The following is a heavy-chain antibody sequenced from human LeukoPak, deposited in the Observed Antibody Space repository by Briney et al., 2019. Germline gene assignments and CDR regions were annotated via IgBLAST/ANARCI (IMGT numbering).Heavy chain of an antibody. CDR3: ATSTLYNIDY. CDR1: GYSISSGYY. V-gene: IGHV4-38-2*01. D-gene: IGHD5-24*01. CDR2: IYHSGST. Sequence: SETLSLTCAVSGYSISSGYYWGWIRPPPGKGLEWIGSIYHSGSTYYNPSLKSRVTISVDTSKNHFSLKLSSVTAADTAVYYCATSTLYNIDYWGQGTLVTVSS. J-gene: IGHJ4*02.